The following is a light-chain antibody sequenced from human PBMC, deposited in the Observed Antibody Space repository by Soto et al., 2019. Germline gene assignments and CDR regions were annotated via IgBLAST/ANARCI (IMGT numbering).Light chain of an antibody. CDR1: QDIGYS. CDR2: AAA. J-gene: IGKJ1*01. Sequence: DIQMTQSPSSLSASVGARVTITCRASQDIGYSLGCFQQRPGKAPKSLIYAAATLQSGVPSKFSGSGSGTHFTLTISSLQPEDFGTYYCQQYNSDPRTFGQGTKVEIK. V-gene: IGKV1-16*02. CDR3: QQYNSDPRT.